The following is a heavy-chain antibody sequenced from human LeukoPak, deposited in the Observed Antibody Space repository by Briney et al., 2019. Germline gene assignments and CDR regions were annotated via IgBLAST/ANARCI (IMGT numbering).Heavy chain of an antibody. V-gene: IGHV4-59*01. CDR1: GGSISSYY. CDR2: IYYSGST. Sequence: SETLSLTCTVSGGSISSYYWSWIRQPPGKGLEWIGYIYYSGSTNYNPSLKSRVTISVDTSKNQFSLKLSSVTAADTAVYYRALGKQLVQRGYYYYYMDVWGKGTTVTVSS. CDR3: ALGKQLVQRGYYYYYMDV. D-gene: IGHD6-6*01. J-gene: IGHJ6*03.